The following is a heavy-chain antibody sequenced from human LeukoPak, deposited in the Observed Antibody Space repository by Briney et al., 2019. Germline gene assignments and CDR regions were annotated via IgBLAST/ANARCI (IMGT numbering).Heavy chain of an antibody. D-gene: IGHD3-22*01. V-gene: IGHV4-59*01. CDR3: AATAEYYDSSGYYNY. J-gene: IGHJ4*02. CDR2: IYYSGST. CDR1: GGSISSYY. Sequence: SETLSLTCTVSGGSISSYYWSWIRQPPGKGLAWIGYIYYSGSTNYNPSLKSRVTISVDTSKNQFSLKLSSVTAADTAVYYCAATAEYYDSSGYYNYWGQGTLVTVSS.